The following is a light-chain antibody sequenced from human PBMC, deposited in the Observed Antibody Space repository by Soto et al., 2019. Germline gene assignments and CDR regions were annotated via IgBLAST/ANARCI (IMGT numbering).Light chain of an antibody. CDR3: QQANSFPLP. CDR1: QGISSW. J-gene: IGKJ4*01. CDR2: TGS. Sequence: DVQMTQSPSSVSASVGDRVSITCRASQGISSWLAWYQQNPGRAPQLLIYTGSSLQIGVPSRFSGTGSGTDFTLTISSLQPEDVATYYCQQANSFPLPFGGGTKVEIK. V-gene: IGKV1-12*01.